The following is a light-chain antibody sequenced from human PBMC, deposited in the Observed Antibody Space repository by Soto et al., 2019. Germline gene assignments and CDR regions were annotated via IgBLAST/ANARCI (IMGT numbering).Light chain of an antibody. J-gene: IGKJ1*01. CDR3: QQYDTWPRT. CDR1: QSVSSN. V-gene: IGKV3-15*01. Sequence: EIVMTQSPASLSVPPGERATLSCRASQSVSSNFAWYLQKPGQAPRLLIYGASTRATAVPARFTASGSGTEFTHTISSLQSDDFGVYYCQQYDTWPRTFGQGTKVEIK. CDR2: GAS.